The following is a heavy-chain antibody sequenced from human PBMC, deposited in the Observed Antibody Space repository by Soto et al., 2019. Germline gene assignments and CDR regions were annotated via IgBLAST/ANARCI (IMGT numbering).Heavy chain of an antibody. J-gene: IGHJ6*02. CDR3: STSSRNEYHFAMDA. CDR1: GLSVSSSD. V-gene: IGHV3-53*02. Sequence: EVHLVETGGGLIQPGGSLRLSCAASGLSVSSSDMSWVRQASGKGREWVSVIYSGGSTHDADSVKGRFTISRDNSKNTVHLQMTSLRVDDTAVYFCSTSSRNEYHFAMDAWGQGTTVIVSS. CDR2: IYSGGST. D-gene: IGHD6-6*01.